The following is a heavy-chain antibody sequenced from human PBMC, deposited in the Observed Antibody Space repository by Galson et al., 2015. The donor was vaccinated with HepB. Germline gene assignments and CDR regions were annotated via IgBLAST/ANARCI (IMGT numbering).Heavy chain of an antibody. CDR1: GFPYSTSN. D-gene: IGHD2-21*01. CDR2: IDSTSRAI. V-gene: IGHV3-48*01. Sequence: SLRLSCAASGFPYSTSNMVWFRQAAGKGLEWLSYIDSTSRAIYYADSVKGRFTVSRDNGQNSLSLQMNSLRVGDTAVYYCARDVPILGGAFDIWGQGTIVSASA. CDR3: ARDVPILGGAFDI. J-gene: IGHJ3*02.